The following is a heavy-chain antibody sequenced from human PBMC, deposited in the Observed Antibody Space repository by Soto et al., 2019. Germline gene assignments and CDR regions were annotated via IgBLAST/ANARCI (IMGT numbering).Heavy chain of an antibody. CDR2: IIPILGIA. CDR1: GYTFTSYT. J-gene: IGHJ4*02. Sequence: ASVKVSCKASGYTFTSYTIIWVRQAPGQGLEWMGRIIPILGIANYAQKFQGRVTITADKSTSTAYMELSSLRSEDTAVYYCARVGSTGTTSDSLDYWGQGTLVTVSS. CDR3: ARVGSTGTTSDSLDY. D-gene: IGHD1-1*01. V-gene: IGHV1-69*02.